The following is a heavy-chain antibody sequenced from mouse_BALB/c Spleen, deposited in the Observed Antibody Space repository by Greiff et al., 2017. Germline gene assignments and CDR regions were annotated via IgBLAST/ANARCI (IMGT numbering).Heavy chain of an antibody. V-gene: IGHV5-6-4*01. Sequence: EVQLVESGGGLVKPGGSLKLSCAASGFTFSSYTMSWVRQTPEKRLEWVATISSGGSYTYYPDSVKGRFTISRDNAKNTLYLQMSSLKSEDTAMYYCTRDNRAMDYWGQGTSVTVSS. CDR1: GFTFSSYT. CDR3: TRDNRAMDY. J-gene: IGHJ4*01. CDR2: ISSGGSYT.